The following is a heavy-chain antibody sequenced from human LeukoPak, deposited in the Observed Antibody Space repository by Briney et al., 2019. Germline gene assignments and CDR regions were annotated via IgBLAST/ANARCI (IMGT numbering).Heavy chain of an antibody. Sequence: GGSLRLSCAASGFTFSSYAMSWVRQAPGKGLEWVSAISGSGGSTYYADSVKGRFTISRDNSKNTLYLQMNSLRAEDTAVYYCAKSDCETIGCKRLHYWGQGTLVTVSS. J-gene: IGHJ4*02. CDR3: AKSDCETIGCKRLHY. V-gene: IGHV3-23*01. CDR1: GFTFSSYA. CDR2: ISGSGGST. D-gene: IGHD2-21*02.